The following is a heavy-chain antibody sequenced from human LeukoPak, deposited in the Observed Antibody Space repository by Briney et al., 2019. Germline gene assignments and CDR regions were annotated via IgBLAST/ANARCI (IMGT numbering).Heavy chain of an antibody. CDR1: GFSFSSYA. D-gene: IGHD3-9*01. V-gene: IGHV3-23*01. J-gene: IGHJ6*03. CDR3: ARDRIGGRYFDKQNGGNYYYMDV. Sequence: PGGSLRLSCAASGFSFSSYAMSWVRQAPGKGLEWVSAISGSGGSTYYADSVKGRFTISRDNSKNTLYLQMNSLRAEDTAVYYCARDRIGGRYFDKQNGGNYYYMDVWGKGTTVTISS. CDR2: ISGSGGST.